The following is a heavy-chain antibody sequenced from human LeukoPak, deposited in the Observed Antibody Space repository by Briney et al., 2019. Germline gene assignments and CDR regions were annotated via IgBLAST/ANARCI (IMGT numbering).Heavy chain of an antibody. D-gene: IGHD3-22*01. CDR3: ARAKGYYDSSGYDY. V-gene: IGHV4-59*12. CDR1: GGSIRTYY. CDR2: INYSGST. J-gene: IGHJ4*02. Sequence: SETLSLTCTVSGGSIRTYYWSWIRQPPGKGLDWIGYINYSGSTYYNPSLKSRVTISVDTSKNQFSLKLSSVTAADTAVYYCARAKGYYDSSGYDYWGQGTLVTVSS.